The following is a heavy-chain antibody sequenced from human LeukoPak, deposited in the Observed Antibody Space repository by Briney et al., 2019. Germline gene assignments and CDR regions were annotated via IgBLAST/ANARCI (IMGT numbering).Heavy chain of an antibody. D-gene: IGHD1/OR15-1a*01. CDR1: GFTFSDYY. J-gene: IGHJ3*02. Sequence: GGSLRLSCAASGFTFSDYYMSWIRQAPGKGLEWVSYISSSGSTIYYADSVKGRFTISRDNAKNSLYLQMNSLRAEDTAVYYCAEHSVPYDAFDIWGQGTMVTVSS. CDR2: ISSSGSTI. CDR3: AEHSVPYDAFDI. V-gene: IGHV3-11*01.